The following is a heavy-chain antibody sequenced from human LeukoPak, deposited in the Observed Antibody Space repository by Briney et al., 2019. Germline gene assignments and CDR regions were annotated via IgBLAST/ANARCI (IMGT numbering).Heavy chain of an antibody. V-gene: IGHV3-23*01. CDR1: GFTFSSNA. D-gene: IGHD3-22*01. CDR3: AKDGSSNYYDSSGYYGYFQH. CDR2: ITGSGGTT. Sequence: GGSLRLSCAASGFTFSSNAMSWARQAPGKGLEWVSAITGSGGTTYYADSVKGRFTISGDNSKNTLYLQMNSLRAEDTAVYYCAKDGSSNYYDSSGYYGYFQHWGQGTLVTVSS. J-gene: IGHJ1*01.